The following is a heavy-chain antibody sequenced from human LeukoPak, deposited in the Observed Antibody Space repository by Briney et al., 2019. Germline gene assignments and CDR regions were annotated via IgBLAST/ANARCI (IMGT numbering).Heavy chain of an antibody. V-gene: IGHV1-2*02. CDR1: GYTFTGYY. CDR3: ARQDYGDFLPPAGY. CDR2: INPDIGVT. J-gene: IGHJ4*02. Sequence: ASVKVSCKASGYTFTGYYMHWVRQAPGQGLEWMGWINPDIGVTKYAQKFQDRVTMTRDTSIGTACMELSRLRSDDTAVYYCARQDYGDFLPPAGYWGQGTLVTVSS. D-gene: IGHD4-17*01.